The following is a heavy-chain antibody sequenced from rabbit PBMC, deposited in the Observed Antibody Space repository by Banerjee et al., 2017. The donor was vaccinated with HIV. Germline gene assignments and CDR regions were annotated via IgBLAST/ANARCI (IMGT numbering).Heavy chain of an antibody. V-gene: IGHV1S47*01. D-gene: IGHD6-1*01. Sequence: VRQAPGKRPEWIACIDNGDGSTYYANWVNGRFTISRSTSLNTVDLKMTSLTVADTATYFCGRDRDGDAGYGSLALWGPGTLVTVS. CDR3: GRDRDGDAGYGSLAL. J-gene: IGHJ6*01. CDR2: IDNGDGST.